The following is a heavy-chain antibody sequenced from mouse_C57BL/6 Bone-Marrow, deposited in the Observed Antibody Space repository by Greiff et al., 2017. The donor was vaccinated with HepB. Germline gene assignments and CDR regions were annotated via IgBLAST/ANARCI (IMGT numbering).Heavy chain of an antibody. CDR1: GFTFSDYY. CDR2: ISNGGGST. D-gene: IGHD2-4*01. J-gene: IGHJ1*03. CDR3: ARRNYDEYFDV. Sequence: EVKVIESGGGLVQPGGSLKLSCAASGFTFSDYYMYWVRQTPEKRLEWVAYISNGGGSTYYPDTVKGRFTISRDNAKNTLYLQMSRLKSEDTAMYYCARRNYDEYFDVWGTGTTVTVSS. V-gene: IGHV5-12*01.